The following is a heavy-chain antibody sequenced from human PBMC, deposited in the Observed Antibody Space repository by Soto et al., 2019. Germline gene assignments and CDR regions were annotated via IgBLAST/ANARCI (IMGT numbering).Heavy chain of an antibody. CDR2: IVVGSGNT. J-gene: IGHJ5*02. Sequence: SVKVSCKASGFTFTSSAMQWVRQARGQRLEWIGWIVVGSGNTNYAQKFQERVTITRDMSTSTAYMELSSLRSEDTAVYYCAADRGRYGSGSYYIGGEGAWGQGTLVTVSS. V-gene: IGHV1-58*02. CDR3: AADRGRYGSGSYYIGGEGA. CDR1: GFTFTSSA. D-gene: IGHD3-10*01.